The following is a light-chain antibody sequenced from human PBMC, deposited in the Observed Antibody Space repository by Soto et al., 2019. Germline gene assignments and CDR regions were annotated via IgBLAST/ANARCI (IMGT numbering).Light chain of an antibody. Sequence: AIEVSKSPSSLSASVGDIVTITCRASQGIRNDLGWYQQKPGKAPKLLIYAASSLQSGVPSRFSGSGSGTDFTLTISSLQPEDFATYYCLQDYNYPWTFGQGTKVDI. CDR1: QGIRND. CDR2: AAS. V-gene: IGKV1-6*01. J-gene: IGKJ1*01. CDR3: LQDYNYPWT.